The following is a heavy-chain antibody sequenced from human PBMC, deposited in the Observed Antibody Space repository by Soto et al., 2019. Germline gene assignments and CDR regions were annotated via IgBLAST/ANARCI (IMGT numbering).Heavy chain of an antibody. CDR2: IFYSVST. CDR3: ARISVEYYYHGMDF. J-gene: IGHJ6*02. V-gene: IGHV4-61*01. Sequence: SETLSLRCSISGDSVCGRSYCWRWVRQPAGEGLEGIGYIFYSVSTNYNRSLESRVTISVETSKNQFSLKLSSVTAAEKAVYCCARISVEYYYHGMDFRGQRPTVTVSS. CDR1: GDSVCGRSYC. D-gene: IGHD2-15*01.